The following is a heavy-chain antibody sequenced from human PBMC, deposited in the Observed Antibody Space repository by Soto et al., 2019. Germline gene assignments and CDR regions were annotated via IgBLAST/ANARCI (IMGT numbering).Heavy chain of an antibody. D-gene: IGHD2-2*02. CDR1: GGSVSSGSYY. V-gene: IGHV4-61*01. Sequence: QVQLQESGPGLVKPSETLSLTCTVSGGSVSSGSYYWSWIRQPPGKGLEWIGYIYYSGSTNYNPSLKSRDTISVDTSKNQFSLKLSSVTAADTAVYYCARVTLGYCSSTSCYISGYFDYWGQGTLVTVAS. J-gene: IGHJ4*02. CDR3: ARVTLGYCSSTSCYISGYFDY. CDR2: IYYSGST.